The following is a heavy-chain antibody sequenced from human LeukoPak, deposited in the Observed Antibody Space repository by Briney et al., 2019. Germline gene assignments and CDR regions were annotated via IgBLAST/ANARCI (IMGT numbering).Heavy chain of an antibody. J-gene: IGHJ4*02. D-gene: IGHD3-10*01. CDR1: GFTFSSYW. CDR2: INSDGSST. Sequence: GGSLRLSCAAPGFTFSSYWMHWVRQAPGKGLVWVSRINSDGSSTSYADSVKGRFTISRDNAKNTLYLQMNSLRAEDTAVYYCARERPHGSGSYQLFDYWGQGTLVTVSS. CDR3: ARERPHGSGSYQLFDY. V-gene: IGHV3-74*01.